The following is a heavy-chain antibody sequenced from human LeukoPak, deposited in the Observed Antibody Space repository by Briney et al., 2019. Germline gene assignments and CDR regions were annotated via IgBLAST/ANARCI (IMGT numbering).Heavy chain of an antibody. J-gene: IGHJ4*02. Sequence: GESLKISCKGSGYSFTSYWIGWVRQMPGKGLEWMGIIYPGDSDTRYSPSFQGQVTISADKSISTAYLQWSSLKASDPAMYYCARHGSSTTSGSGGDYWGQGTLVTVSS. CDR2: IYPGDSDT. CDR1: GYSFTSYW. D-gene: IGHD4-17*01. V-gene: IGHV5-51*01. CDR3: ARHGSSTTSGSGGDY.